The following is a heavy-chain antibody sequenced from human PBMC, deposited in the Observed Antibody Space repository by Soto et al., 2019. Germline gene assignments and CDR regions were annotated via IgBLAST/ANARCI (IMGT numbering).Heavy chain of an antibody. CDR2: LGAARDP. D-gene: IGHD3-10*01. CDR3: ARDLTEGHPSGNY. J-gene: IGHJ4*02. V-gene: IGHV3-13*05. CDR1: GFSFRDYD. Sequence: EVQLVESGGGSVQPGESLRLSCAASGFSFRDYDMHWVRQRKGKGLEWVSALGAARDPYYVGSVKGRFSVSRDNAKNTLYLQMNSLRAEDTALYYCARDLTEGHPSGNYWGQGTLVTVSS.